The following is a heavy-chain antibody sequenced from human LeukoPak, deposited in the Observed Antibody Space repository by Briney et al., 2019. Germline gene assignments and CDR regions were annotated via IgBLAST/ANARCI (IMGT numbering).Heavy chain of an antibody. D-gene: IGHD2-15*01. Sequence: SETLSLTCTVSGGSISSYYWSWIRQPPGKGLEWIGYIYYSGSTNYNPSLKSRVTISVDTSKNQFSLKLSSVTAADTAVYYCARAGYCSGGSCYLQYYYYYGMDVWGQGTTVTVSS. J-gene: IGHJ6*02. V-gene: IGHV4-59*01. CDR2: IYYSGST. CDR3: ARAGYCSGGSCYLQYYYYYGMDV. CDR1: GGSISSYY.